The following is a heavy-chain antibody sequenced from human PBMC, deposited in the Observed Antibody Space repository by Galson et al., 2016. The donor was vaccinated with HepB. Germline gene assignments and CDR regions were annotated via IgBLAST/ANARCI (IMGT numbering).Heavy chain of an antibody. CDR3: ARVGYCTSAGCYSSGMDV. V-gene: IGHV1-18*01. Sequence: SVKVSCKASGYTFSTYGFTWVRQAPGQGLEWMGWISAYSGNTIDAENMEGRVTLTTDTSTSTAYMELTNLRSDDTAVYYCARVGYCTSAGCYSSGMDVWGQGTTVAVSS. J-gene: IGHJ6*02. CDR1: GYTFSTYG. D-gene: IGHD2-15*01. CDR2: ISAYSGNT.